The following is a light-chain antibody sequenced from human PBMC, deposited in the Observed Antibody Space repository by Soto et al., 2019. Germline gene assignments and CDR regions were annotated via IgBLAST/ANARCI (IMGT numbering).Light chain of an antibody. J-gene: IGKJ2*01. CDR2: GAS. CDR3: QQEGSSHIPLYT. Sequence: EIVLTQSPGTLSLSPGERATLSCRASQSVSSSYLAWYQQKPGQAPRLLIYGASSRATGIPDRFSGSGSGTDFTLTISRLEPEDFAVYYCQQEGSSHIPLYTFGQGNKLEIK. V-gene: IGKV3-20*01. CDR1: QSVSSSY.